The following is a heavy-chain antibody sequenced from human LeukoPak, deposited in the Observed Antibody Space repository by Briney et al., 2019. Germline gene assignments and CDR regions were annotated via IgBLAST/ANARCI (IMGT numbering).Heavy chain of an antibody. D-gene: IGHD3-10*01. CDR1: GGSISSYY. CDR3: ARDRGSYYYGSGSYSPFDY. J-gene: IGHJ4*02. V-gene: IGHV4-59*12. CDR2: IYYSGST. Sequence: PSETLSLTCTVSGGSISSYYWSWIRQPPGKGLEWIGYIYYSGSTNYNPSLKSRVTISVDTSKNQFSLKLSSVTAADTAVYYCARDRGSYYYGSGSYSPFDYWGQGTLVTVSS.